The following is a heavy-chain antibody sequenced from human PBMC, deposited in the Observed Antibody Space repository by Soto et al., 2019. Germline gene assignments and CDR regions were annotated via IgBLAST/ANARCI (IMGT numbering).Heavy chain of an antibody. Sequence: PSETLCLSCTVAGGSISSYCGSWIRQPTGKGLEWIGYIYYSGSTNYNPSLKSRVTISVDTSKNQFSLKLSSVTAADTAVYYCARVSYDAPFDYWRQGTLVTVSS. CDR3: ARVSYDAPFDY. CDR2: IYYSGST. D-gene: IGHD3-3*01. CDR1: GGSISSYC. J-gene: IGHJ4*02. V-gene: IGHV4-59*01.